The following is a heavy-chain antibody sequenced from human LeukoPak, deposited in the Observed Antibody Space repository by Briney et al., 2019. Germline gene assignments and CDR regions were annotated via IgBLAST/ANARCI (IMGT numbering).Heavy chain of an antibody. V-gene: IGHV3-30-3*01. D-gene: IGHD1-26*01. J-gene: IGHJ4*02. Sequence: PGGSLRLSCAASGFTFSSHVMHWVRQAPGKGLEWVAVISSDGSSKYYADSVKGRFTISRDNSKNTLYLQMKSLRAEDTAVYYCARDSSGSYSRFDYWGQGTLVTVSS. CDR2: ISSDGSSK. CDR1: GFTFSSHV. CDR3: ARDSSGSYSRFDY.